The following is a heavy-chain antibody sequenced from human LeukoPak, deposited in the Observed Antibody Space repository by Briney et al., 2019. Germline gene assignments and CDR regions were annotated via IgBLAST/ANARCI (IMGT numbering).Heavy chain of an antibody. J-gene: IGHJ5*02. CDR1: GGTFSSYA. V-gene: IGHV1-69*05. D-gene: IGHD2-2*01. Sequence: ASVKVSCKASGGTFSSYAISWVRQAPGQGLEWMGGIIPIFGTANYAQKFQGRVTITTDESTSTAYMELSSLRSEDTAVYYCARFLVLNMPLGFDPWGQGTLVTVSS. CDR2: IIPIFGTA. CDR3: ARFLVLNMPLGFDP.